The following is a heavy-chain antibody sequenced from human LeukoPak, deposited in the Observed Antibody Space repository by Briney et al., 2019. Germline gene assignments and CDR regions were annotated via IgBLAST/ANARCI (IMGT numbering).Heavy chain of an antibody. V-gene: IGHV3-30*18. CDR3: AKIVRVDSGVSYYYYGMDV. CDR2: ISYDGSNK. CDR1: GFTFSSYG. D-gene: IGHD1-26*01. J-gene: IGHJ6*02. Sequence: PGGSLRLSCAASGFTFSSYGMHWVRQAPGKGLEWVAVISYDGSNKYYADSVKGRFTISRDNSKNTLYLQMNSLRAEDTAVYYCAKIVRVDSGVSYYYYGMDVWGQGTTVTVSS.